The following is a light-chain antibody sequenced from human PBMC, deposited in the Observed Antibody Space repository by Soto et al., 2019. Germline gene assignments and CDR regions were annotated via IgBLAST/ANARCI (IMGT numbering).Light chain of an antibody. V-gene: IGLV1-44*01. Sequence: QSVLTQPPSASGTPGQTVTISCSGSTSNIGNNAVNWYQQFPRTAPKFLISSRHQRPSGVPDRFSASKSGTSVFLAISGLQSDDEADYYCVAWDDSLRGPVFGGGTKVTVL. J-gene: IGLJ2*01. CDR1: TSNIGNNA. CDR2: SRH. CDR3: VAWDDSLRGPV.